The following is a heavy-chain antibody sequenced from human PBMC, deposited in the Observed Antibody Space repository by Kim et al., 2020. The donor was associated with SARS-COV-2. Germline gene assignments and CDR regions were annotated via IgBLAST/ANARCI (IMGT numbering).Heavy chain of an antibody. D-gene: IGHD2-21*02. CDR2: IHRSGST. V-gene: IGHV4-4*02. Sequence: SETLSLTCAVSGDSISRDKWWTWVRQSPGKGLEWIGEIHRSGSTNYNPSLKSRLSMSIDKSRNQFSLTLNSVTAADTAVDYCSRGGDWLLDYWGQGTLVT. CDR3: SRGGDWLLDY. CDR1: GDSISRDKW. J-gene: IGHJ4*02.